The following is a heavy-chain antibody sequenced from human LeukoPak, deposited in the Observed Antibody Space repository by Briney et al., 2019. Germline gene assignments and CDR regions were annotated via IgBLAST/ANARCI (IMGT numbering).Heavy chain of an antibody. CDR1: GYTFTGYY. D-gene: IGHD7-27*01. CDR2: INPNSGGT. V-gene: IGHV1-2*02. J-gene: IGHJ3*02. CDR3: ARVFVFGWGSGPTAFDI. Sequence: ASVKVSCKASGYTFTGYYMHWVRQAPGQGLEWMGWINPNSGGTNYAQKFQGRVTMTRDTSISTAYMELSRLRSDDTAVYYCARVFVFGWGSGPTAFDIWGQGTMVTVSS.